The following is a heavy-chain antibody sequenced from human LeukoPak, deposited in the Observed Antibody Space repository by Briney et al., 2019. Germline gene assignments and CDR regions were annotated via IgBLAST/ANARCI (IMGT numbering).Heavy chain of an antibody. CDR2: ISNSGEST. CDR3: ARDSDSSGSFDY. V-gene: IGHV3-23*01. Sequence: GGSLRLSCAASGFTFSSYAMNWVRQAPGKGLEWVSTISNSGESTYYADSVKGRFTISRDNAKNSLYLQMNSLRAEDTAVYYCARDSDSSGSFDYWGQGTLVTVSP. J-gene: IGHJ4*02. D-gene: IGHD3-22*01. CDR1: GFTFSSYA.